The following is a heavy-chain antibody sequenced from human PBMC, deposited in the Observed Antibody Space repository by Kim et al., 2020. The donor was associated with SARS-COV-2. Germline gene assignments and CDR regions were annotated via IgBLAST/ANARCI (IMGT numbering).Heavy chain of an antibody. J-gene: IGHJ5*02. CDR1: GGTFISYA. CDR2: IIPIFGTA. D-gene: IGHD2-2*01. CDR3: ARVGTWVVVPAAMPASWFDP. Sequence: SVKVSCKASGGTFISYAISWVRQAPGQGLEWMGGIIPIFGTANYAQKFQGRVTITADESTSTAYMELSSLRSEDTAVYYCARVGTWVVVPAAMPASWFDPWGQGTLVTVSS. V-gene: IGHV1-69*13.